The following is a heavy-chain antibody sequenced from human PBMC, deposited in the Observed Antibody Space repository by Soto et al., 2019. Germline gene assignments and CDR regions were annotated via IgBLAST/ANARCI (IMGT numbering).Heavy chain of an antibody. Sequence: GGSLRLSCAASGFTVSSNYMSWVRQAPGKGLEWVSVIYSGGSTYYADSVKGRFTISRDNSKNTLYLQMNSLRAEDTAVYYCARDLPPHYDVWSGYYTYYGMDVWGQGTTVTVSS. V-gene: IGHV3-53*01. CDR2: IYSGGST. CDR1: GFTVSSNY. J-gene: IGHJ6*02. D-gene: IGHD3-3*01. CDR3: ARDLPPHYDVWSGYYTYYGMDV.